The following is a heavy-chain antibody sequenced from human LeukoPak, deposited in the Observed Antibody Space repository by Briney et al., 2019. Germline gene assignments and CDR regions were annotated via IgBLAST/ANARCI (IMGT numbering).Heavy chain of an antibody. CDR2: IYYSGGT. CDR3: ARETYYYDSSGYYQYHFDH. Sequence: SETLSLTCTVSGDSISSYYWNWIRQPPGKGLEWIGYIYYSGGTNYNPSLKSRVTISVDTSKNQFSLKLSSVTAADTAVYYCARETYYYDSSGYYQYHFDHWGQGTLVTVSS. D-gene: IGHD3-22*01. CDR1: GDSISSYY. J-gene: IGHJ4*02. V-gene: IGHV4-59*01.